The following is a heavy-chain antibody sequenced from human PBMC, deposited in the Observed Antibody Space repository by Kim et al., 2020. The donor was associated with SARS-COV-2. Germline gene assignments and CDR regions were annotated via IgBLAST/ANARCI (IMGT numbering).Heavy chain of an antibody. V-gene: IGHV1-3*01. CDR2: NK. D-gene: IGHD2-8*02. Sequence: NKTFSQQFQGGVTFTKATSANTAYMELSSLGSEDTAVYYCARDLFHTGFDYWGQGTLVAVSS. CDR3: ARDLFHTGFDY. J-gene: IGHJ4*02.